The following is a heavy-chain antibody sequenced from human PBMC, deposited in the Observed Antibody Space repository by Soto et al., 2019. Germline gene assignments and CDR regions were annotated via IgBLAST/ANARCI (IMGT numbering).Heavy chain of an antibody. Sequence: PSETLSLTCTVSGGSISSYYWSWIRQPPGKGLEWIGYIYYSGSTNYNPSLKSRVTISVDTSKNQFSLKLSSVTAADTAVYYCARLTVAGTFDYWGQGTLVTVS. CDR2: IYYSGST. CDR3: ARLTVAGTFDY. D-gene: IGHD6-19*01. CDR1: GGSISSYY. J-gene: IGHJ4*02. V-gene: IGHV4-59*08.